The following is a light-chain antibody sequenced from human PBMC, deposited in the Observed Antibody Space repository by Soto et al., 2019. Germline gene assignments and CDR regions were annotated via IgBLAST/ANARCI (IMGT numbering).Light chain of an antibody. CDR1: SSDVGSYNL. CDR2: EVS. Sequence: QSVLTQPASVSGSPGQSITISCTGTSSDVGSYNLVSWCQQHPGKAPKLMIYEVSKRPSGVSNRFSGSKSGNTASLTISGLQAEDEADYYCCSYAGSVVFGGGTKLTVL. CDR3: CSYAGSVV. V-gene: IGLV2-23*02. J-gene: IGLJ2*01.